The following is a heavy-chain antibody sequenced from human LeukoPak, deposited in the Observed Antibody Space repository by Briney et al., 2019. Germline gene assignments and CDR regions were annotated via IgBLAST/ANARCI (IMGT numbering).Heavy chain of an antibody. Sequence: GGSLRLSCAASGFTFSSYAMHWVRQAPGKGLEYVSAINSNGGSTYYANSVKGRFTISRDNSKNTLYLQMGSLRAEAMAVYYCARDYCGGDCYANYSYYYMDVWGKGTTVTVSS. CDR2: INSNGGST. CDR1: GFTFSSYA. J-gene: IGHJ6*03. D-gene: IGHD2-21*02. V-gene: IGHV3-64*01. CDR3: ARDYCGGDCYANYSYYYMDV.